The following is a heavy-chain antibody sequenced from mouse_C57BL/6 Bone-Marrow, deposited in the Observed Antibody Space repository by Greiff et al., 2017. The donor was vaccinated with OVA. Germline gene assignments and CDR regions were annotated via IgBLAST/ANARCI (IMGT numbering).Heavy chain of an antibody. V-gene: IGHV1-15*01. CDR3: TRYYSNYVAMDY. CDR1: GYTFTDYE. J-gene: IGHJ4*01. Sequence: QVQLQQSGAELVRPGASVTLSCKASGYTFTDYEMHWVKQTPVHGLEWIGAIDPETGGTASNQQFKGKAILTADKSSSTAYMELRSLTSEDSAVYYCTRYYSNYVAMDYWGQGTSVTVSS. D-gene: IGHD2-5*01. CDR2: IDPETGGT.